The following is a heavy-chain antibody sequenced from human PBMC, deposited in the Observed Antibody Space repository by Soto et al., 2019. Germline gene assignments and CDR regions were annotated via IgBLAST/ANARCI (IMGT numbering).Heavy chain of an antibody. CDR2: ISGGGVNT. D-gene: IGHD5-12*01. V-gene: IGHV3-23*01. CDR3: VKDQTVDLVGYFNL. Sequence: EMQLSESGGGFIQPGGSLRLSCAASGFDFDRHAINWVRQAPGEGLEWVSSISGGGVNTYYADSVKGRFTITRDTIKNTVFLQMNTLRVEDTAVYYCVKDQTVDLVGYFNLWGRGTLVTVSS. CDR1: GFDFDRHA. J-gene: IGHJ2*01.